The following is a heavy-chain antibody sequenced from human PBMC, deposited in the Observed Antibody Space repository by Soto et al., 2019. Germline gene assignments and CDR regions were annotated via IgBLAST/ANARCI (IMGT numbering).Heavy chain of an antibody. CDR1: GFSISDCS. CDR3: ASVLGSRRSGSYPSY. CDR2: ISTNNDAI. D-gene: IGHD3-10*01. V-gene: IGHV3-48*01. J-gene: IGHJ4*02. Sequence: EVQLVESGGGLVQPGGSLRLPCAASGFSISDCSMNWVRRAPGKRLEWISYISTNNDAIYYADSVKGRFTISRDNAKNSLYLQMNSLRAEDTALYYCASVLGSRRSGSYPSYWGQGTLVTVSS.